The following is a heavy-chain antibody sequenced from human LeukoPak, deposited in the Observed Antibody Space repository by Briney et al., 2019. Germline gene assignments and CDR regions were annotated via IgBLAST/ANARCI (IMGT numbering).Heavy chain of an antibody. CDR1: GGSISSSNW. J-gene: IGHJ4*02. CDR2: IYHSGST. CDR3: ARWGVSYSSSSGLDY. Sequence: SETLSLTCAGAGGSISSSNWWSWVRQPPGKGLEWIGEIYHSGSTNYNPSLKSRVTISVDKSKNQFSLKLSSVTAADTAVYYCARWGVSYSSSSGLDYWGQGTLVTVSS. D-gene: IGHD6-6*01. V-gene: IGHV4-4*02.